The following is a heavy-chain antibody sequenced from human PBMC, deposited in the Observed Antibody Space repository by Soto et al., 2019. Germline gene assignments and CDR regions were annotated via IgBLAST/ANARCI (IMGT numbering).Heavy chain of an antibody. Sequence: QITLKESGPTVVRPTETLTLTCTFSGFSLATRGVGVGWIRQPPGKAMEWLELIYWDDINRSSTSLKTRLTLNQETAKTQVVLTMTDMDPLETATYYCAPSPYYDILSGSPGYYGMDVWGQGATVSVSS. J-gene: IGHJ6*02. CDR2: IYWDDIN. CDR3: APSPYYDILSGSPGYYGMDV. V-gene: IGHV2-5*02. D-gene: IGHD3-9*01. CDR1: GFSLATRGVG.